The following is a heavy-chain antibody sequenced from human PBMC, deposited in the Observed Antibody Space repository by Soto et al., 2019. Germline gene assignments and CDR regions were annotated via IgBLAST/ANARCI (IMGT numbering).Heavy chain of an antibody. J-gene: IGHJ4*02. Sequence: GGSLRLSCAASGFTFSSYAMNWVRQAPGKGLEWVALISHDGINKYYADSVRGRFTISRDSSTNTLYLQMNSLRAADTAVYYCGRCTSTSCHLGSDHWGQGTLVTVSS. CDR2: ISHDGINK. CDR1: GFTFSSYA. V-gene: IGHV3-30-3*01. CDR3: GRCTSTSCHLGSDH. D-gene: IGHD2-2*01.